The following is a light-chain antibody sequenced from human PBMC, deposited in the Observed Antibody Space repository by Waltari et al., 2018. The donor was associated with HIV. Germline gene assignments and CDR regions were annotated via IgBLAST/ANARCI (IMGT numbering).Light chain of an antibody. V-gene: IGLV1-47*01. Sequence: QSVLTQPPSASGTPGQGVTIPCSGSNLNIGSNYVYWYQQLPGTAPKRLLQGNDQRPSGVPDRFSGSTSGNAASLAISGLRSEDEADYYCSAWDDSLRGWVFGGGTKLTVL. CDR1: NLNIGSNY. CDR3: SAWDDSLRGWV. J-gene: IGLJ3*02. CDR2: GND.